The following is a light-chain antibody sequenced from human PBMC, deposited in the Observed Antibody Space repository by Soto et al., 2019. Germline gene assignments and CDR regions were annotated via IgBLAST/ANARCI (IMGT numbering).Light chain of an antibody. V-gene: IGKV3-11*01. CDR3: QQRSNWPPGLT. CDR2: AAS. CDR1: QSVSSY. Sequence: EIVLTQSPATLSLSPGERATLSCRASQSVSSYLAWYQQKPGQAPRLLIYAASNRATGIPARFSGSGSGTDFTLTISSLEPADFAVYYCQQRSNWPPGLTFGGGTKVESK. J-gene: IGKJ4*01.